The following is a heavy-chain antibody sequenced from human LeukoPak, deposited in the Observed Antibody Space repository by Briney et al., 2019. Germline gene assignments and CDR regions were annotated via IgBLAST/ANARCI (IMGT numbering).Heavy chain of an antibody. CDR2: ITANGGNT. CDR1: GFTFSNCA. V-gene: IGHV3-23*01. Sequence: GGSLRLSCAASGFTFSNCAMTWVRQAPGKGLEWVSAITANGGNTFYADSVKGRFTISRDNSRYTLSLRMDSLRAEDTAVYYCAKFSSGWFEDYWGQGTLVTVSS. CDR3: AKFSSGWFEDY. D-gene: IGHD6-19*01. J-gene: IGHJ4*02.